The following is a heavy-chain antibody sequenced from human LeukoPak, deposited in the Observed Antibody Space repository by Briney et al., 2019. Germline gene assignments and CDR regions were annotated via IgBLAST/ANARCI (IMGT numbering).Heavy chain of an antibody. Sequence: ASVKVSCKASGGTFSSYAISWVRQAPGQGLEWMGEIIPIFGTANYAQKFQGRVTITADESTSTAYMELSSLRSEDTAVYYCARRPRYCSSTSCYTFDYWGQGTLVTVSS. CDR1: GGTFSSYA. J-gene: IGHJ4*02. CDR3: ARRPRYCSSTSCYTFDY. D-gene: IGHD2-2*02. V-gene: IGHV1-69*13. CDR2: IIPIFGTA.